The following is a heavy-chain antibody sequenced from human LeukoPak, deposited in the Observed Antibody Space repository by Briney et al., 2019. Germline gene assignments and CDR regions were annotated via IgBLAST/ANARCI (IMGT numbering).Heavy chain of an antibody. CDR2: ISYDGSNK. J-gene: IGHJ4*02. D-gene: IGHD3-3*01. Sequence: PGGSLRLSCAASGFTFSSYAMHWVRQAPGKGLEWVAVISYDGSNKYYADSVKGRFTISRDNSKNTLYLQMNSLRAEDTAVYYCARDAEWLALDYWGQGTLVTVSS. CDR1: GFTFSSYA. V-gene: IGHV3-30-3*01. CDR3: ARDAEWLALDY.